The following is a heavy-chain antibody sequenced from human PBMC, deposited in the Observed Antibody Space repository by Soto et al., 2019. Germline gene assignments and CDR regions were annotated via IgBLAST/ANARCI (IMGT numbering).Heavy chain of an antibody. Sequence: QVQLVESGGGVVQPGRSLRLSCAASGFTFSSYGMHWVRQAPGKGLEWVAVISYDGSNKYYADSVKGRFTISRDNSKNTLYLQMNSLRAEDTAVYYCAKGTNIVVVVADIFDYWGQGTLVTVSS. CDR3: AKGTNIVVVVADIFDY. CDR2: ISYDGSNK. J-gene: IGHJ4*02. D-gene: IGHD2-15*01. V-gene: IGHV3-30*18. CDR1: GFTFSSYG.